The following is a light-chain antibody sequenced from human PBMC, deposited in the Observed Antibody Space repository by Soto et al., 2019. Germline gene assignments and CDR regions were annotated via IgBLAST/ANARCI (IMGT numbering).Light chain of an antibody. CDR1: SSDVGSYNL. CDR3: CSYASSINFV. J-gene: IGLJ2*01. Sequence: SALTQPASVAGSPGQSITISCTGTSSDVGSYNLVSWYQQHPGKAPKLIIYEGSKRPSGVSNRFSGSKSGNTASLTISGLQAQDEADYYCCSYASSINFVLGGGTK. V-gene: IGLV2-23*03. CDR2: EGS.